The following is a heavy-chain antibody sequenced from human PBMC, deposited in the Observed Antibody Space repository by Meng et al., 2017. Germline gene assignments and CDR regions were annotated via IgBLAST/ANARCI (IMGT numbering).Heavy chain of an antibody. J-gene: IGHJ4*02. CDR3: ARGRYSSGWDRFDY. V-gene: IGHV4-4*02. CDR1: GGSISSSNW. Sequence: QGQLQEPCPGLVKPSGTLSLTCPVSGGSISSSNWWSWVRQPPGKGLEWIGEIYHSGSTNYNPSLKSRVTISVDKSKNQFSLKLSSVTAADTAVYYCARGRYSSGWDRFDYWGQGTLVTVSS. CDR2: IYHSGST. D-gene: IGHD6-19*01.